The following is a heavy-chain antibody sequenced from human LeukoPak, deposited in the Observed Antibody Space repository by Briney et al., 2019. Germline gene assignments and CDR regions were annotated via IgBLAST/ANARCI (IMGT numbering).Heavy chain of an antibody. D-gene: IGHD3-10*01. J-gene: IGHJ4*02. CDR3: ARDCGGDSDY. V-gene: IGHV3-66*01. CDR1: GFSLSSSY. Sequence: GGSLRLSCAASGFSLSSSYMSWVRQAPGRGVGCVSVMSRSGSTYYGDSVNGRFTISRDNSKNTLYLQMNSLRAEDTAVYYCARDCGGDSDYWGEGTLVTVSS. CDR2: MSRSGST.